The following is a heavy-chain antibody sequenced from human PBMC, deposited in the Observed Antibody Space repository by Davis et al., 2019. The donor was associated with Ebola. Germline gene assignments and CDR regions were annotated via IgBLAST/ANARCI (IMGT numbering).Heavy chain of an antibody. CDR2: IYYSGST. J-gene: IGHJ5*02. V-gene: IGHV4-59*01. D-gene: IGHD4-11*01. CDR1: GGSISSYY. Sequence: MPSETLSLTCTVSGGSISSYYWSWIRQPPGKGLEWIGYIYYSGSTNYNPSLKSRVTISVDTSKNQFSLKLSSVTAADTAVDYCATTQIKGNWFDPWGQGTLVTVSS. CDR3: ATTQIKGNWFDP.